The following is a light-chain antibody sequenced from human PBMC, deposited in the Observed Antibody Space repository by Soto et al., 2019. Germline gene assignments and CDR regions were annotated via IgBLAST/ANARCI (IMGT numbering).Light chain of an antibody. J-gene: IGKJ3*01. V-gene: IGKV1-39*01. CDR2: AAS. CDR1: QSVSSY. CDR3: QQSYSTLT. Sequence: DIQMTQSPSSLSASVGDRVTITCRASQSVSSYLNWYQQKPGKAPKLLIYAASSLQSGVPSRFSGSGYGTDSTLTISSLQPEDFGTYYCQQSYSTLTFGPGIKVDIK.